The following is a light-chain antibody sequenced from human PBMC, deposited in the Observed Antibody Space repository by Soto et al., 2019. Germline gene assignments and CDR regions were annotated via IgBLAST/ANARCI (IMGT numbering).Light chain of an antibody. Sequence: QLVLTQSPSASASLGASVKLTCTLSSGHSSYAIAWHQQQPEKGPRYLMKLNSDGSHSKGDGIPDRFSGSSSGAERYLTISSLKSEDEADYYCQTWGTGIPFVFGTGTKVTVL. V-gene: IGLV4-69*01. J-gene: IGLJ1*01. CDR2: LNSDGSH. CDR3: QTWGTGIPFV. CDR1: SGHSSYA.